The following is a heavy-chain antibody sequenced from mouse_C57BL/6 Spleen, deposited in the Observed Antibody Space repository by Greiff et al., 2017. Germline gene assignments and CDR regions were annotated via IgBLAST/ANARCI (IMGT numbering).Heavy chain of an antibody. CDR3: ASLYGSSAAWFAY. D-gene: IGHD1-1*01. V-gene: IGHV1-54*01. CDR2: INPGSGGT. J-gene: IGHJ3*01. Sequence: QVQLQQSGAELVRPGTSVKVSCKASGYAFTNYLIEWVKQRPGQGLEWIGVINPGSGGTNYNEKFKGKATLTADKSYSTAYMQLSSLTSEDSAVYFCASLYGSSAAWFAYWGQGTLVTVSA. CDR1: GYAFTNYL.